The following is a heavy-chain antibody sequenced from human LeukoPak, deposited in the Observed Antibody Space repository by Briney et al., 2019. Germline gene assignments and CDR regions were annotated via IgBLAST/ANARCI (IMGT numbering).Heavy chain of an antibody. J-gene: IGHJ4*02. CDR2: VKSKTDGETI. V-gene: IGHV3-15*01. Sequence: GGSLRLSCAASGFIFSNAWMSWVRQVPGKGLEWIGRVKSKTDGETIDYTAPAKGRFTISRDDSISTLYLQLSSLTTEDTAVYYCTTGATSNRNYWGQGTLVTVSS. CDR1: GFIFSNAW. D-gene: IGHD6-6*01. CDR3: TTGATSNRNY.